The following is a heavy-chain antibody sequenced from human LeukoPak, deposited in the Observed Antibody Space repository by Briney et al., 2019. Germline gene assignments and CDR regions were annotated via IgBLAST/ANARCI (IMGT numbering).Heavy chain of an antibody. Sequence: PSETLSLTCTVSGGSISSNNHYWGWIRQPPGKGLGWIGSMYNSGSSYYNTSLESRLTISVDTSKNQFSLKLNSVTAADTAVYYCARHYYDRSGYLWFDPWGQGTLVTVSS. D-gene: IGHD3-22*01. CDR1: GGSISSNNHY. CDR2: MYNSGSS. CDR3: ARHYYDRSGYLWFDP. V-gene: IGHV4-39*01. J-gene: IGHJ5*02.